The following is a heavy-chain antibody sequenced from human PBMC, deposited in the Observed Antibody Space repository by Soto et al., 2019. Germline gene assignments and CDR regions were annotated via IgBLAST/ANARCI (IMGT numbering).Heavy chain of an antibody. V-gene: IGHV1-69*13. D-gene: IGHD1-1*01. Sequence: ASVKVSCKASGGTFSSYAISWVRQAPGQGLEWMGGIIPIFGTANYAQKFQGRVTITADESTSTAYMELSSLRSEDTAVYYCARVVSDWNQYYYYYYGMDVWGQGTTVTVSS. CDR2: IIPIFGTA. CDR3: ARVVSDWNQYYYYYYGMDV. CDR1: GGTFSSYA. J-gene: IGHJ6*02.